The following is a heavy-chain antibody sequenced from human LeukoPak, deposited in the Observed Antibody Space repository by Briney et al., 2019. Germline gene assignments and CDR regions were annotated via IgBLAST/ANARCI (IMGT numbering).Heavy chain of an antibody. Sequence: GGSLRLSCAASGFTFSSYGMSWVRQAPGKGLEWVSYISSSGSTIYYADSVKGRFTISRDDAKNSLYLQMNSLRAEDTAVYYCAELGITMIGGVWGKGTTVTISS. CDR2: ISSSGSTI. CDR3: AELGITMIGGV. J-gene: IGHJ6*04. V-gene: IGHV3-48*04. CDR1: GFTFSSYG. D-gene: IGHD3-10*02.